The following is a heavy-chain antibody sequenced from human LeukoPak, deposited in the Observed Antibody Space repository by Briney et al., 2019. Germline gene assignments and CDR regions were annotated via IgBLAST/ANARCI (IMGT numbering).Heavy chain of an antibody. CDR1: GYSFTSYW. CDR3: ARQGGYRRYYYYMDV. D-gene: IGHD3-16*02. CDR2: IYPGDSDT. V-gene: IGHV5-51*01. J-gene: IGHJ6*03. Sequence: GESLKISRKGSGYSFTSYWIGWVRQMPGKGLEWMWIIYPGDSDTRYSPSFQGQVTISADKSISTAYLQWSSLKASDTAMYYCARQGGYRRYYYYMDVWGKGTTVTVSS.